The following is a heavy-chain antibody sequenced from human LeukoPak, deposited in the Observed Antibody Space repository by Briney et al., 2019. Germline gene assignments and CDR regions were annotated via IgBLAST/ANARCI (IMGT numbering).Heavy chain of an antibody. D-gene: IGHD2-15*01. CDR1: GGTFSSYA. CDR2: IIPIFGIA. Sequence: SVKVSCKASGGTFSSYAISWVRQAPGQGLEGMGRIIPIFGIANYAQKFQGRVTITADKSTSTAYMELSSLRSEDTAVYYCARDRGVVVVAAGYYFDYWGQGTLVTVSS. J-gene: IGHJ4*02. CDR3: ARDRGVVVVAAGYYFDY. V-gene: IGHV1-69*04.